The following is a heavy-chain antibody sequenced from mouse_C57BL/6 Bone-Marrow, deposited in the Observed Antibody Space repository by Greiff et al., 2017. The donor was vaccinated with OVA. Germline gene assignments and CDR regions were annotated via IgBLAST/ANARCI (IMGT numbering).Heavy chain of an antibody. CDR2: INPNNGGT. CDR1: GYTFTDYY. D-gene: IGHD2-5*01. CDR3: ARFLPYYSNYVRLAY. J-gene: IGHJ3*01. V-gene: IGHV1-26*01. Sequence: VQLQQSGPELVKPGASVKISCKASGYTFTDYYMNWVKQSHGKSLEWIGDINPNNGGTSYNQKFKGKATLTVDKSYSTAYMELRSLTSEDSAVYYCARFLPYYSNYVRLAYWGQGTLVTVSA.